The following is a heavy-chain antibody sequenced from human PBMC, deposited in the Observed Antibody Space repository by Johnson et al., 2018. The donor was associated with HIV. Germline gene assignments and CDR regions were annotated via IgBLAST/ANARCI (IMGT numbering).Heavy chain of an antibody. D-gene: IGHD6-19*01. V-gene: IGHV3-15*01. Sequence: VQLVESGGGLVKPGGSLRLSCAASGFIFSNAWMSWVRQAPGKGLEWVGRIKSKTDGGTTDYAAPVKGRFTISRDNAKNSLYLQMNSLRAEDTAVYYCARGGPIAVETTGAFDIWGQGTMVTVSS. CDR3: ARGGPIAVETTGAFDI. CDR2: IKSKTDGGTT. CDR1: GFIFSNAW. J-gene: IGHJ3*02.